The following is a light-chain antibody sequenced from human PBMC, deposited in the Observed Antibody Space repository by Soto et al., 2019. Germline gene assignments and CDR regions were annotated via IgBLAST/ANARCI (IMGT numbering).Light chain of an antibody. V-gene: IGKV3-20*01. CDR1: QSVSSSY. CDR3: QQYGSSPRT. CDR2: GAS. J-gene: IGKJ4*01. Sequence: TQSPSSLSLSPGERATLSCRASQSVSSSYLAWYQQKPGHAPRLLIYGASSRATGIPDRFSGSGSGTDFTLTISRLEPEDFAVYYCQQYGSSPRTFGGGTKVDSK.